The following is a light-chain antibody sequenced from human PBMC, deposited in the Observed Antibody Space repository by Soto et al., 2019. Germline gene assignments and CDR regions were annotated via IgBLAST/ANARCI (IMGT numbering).Light chain of an antibody. CDR2: EGS. J-gene: IGLJ2*01. CDR3: WLCEGGVVV. Sequence: QSVLTQPASVSGSPGQSITISCTGTSSDVGSYNLVSWYQQHPGKAPKLMIYEGSKRPSGVSNRFSGSKSVNTASLTICGLEAEEEADYYGWLCEGGVVVFGGGTKVTVL. V-gene: IGLV2-23*01. CDR1: SSDVGSYNL.